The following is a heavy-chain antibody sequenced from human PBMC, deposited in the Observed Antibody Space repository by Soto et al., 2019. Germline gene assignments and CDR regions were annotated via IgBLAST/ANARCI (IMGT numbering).Heavy chain of an antibody. J-gene: IGHJ3*02. Sequence: ASVKVSCKASGGTFSSYAISWVRQAPGQGLEWMGGIIPIFGTANYAQKFQGRVTITADESTSTAYMELSSLRSEDTAVYYCAREPHGIVVVVAATPSAFDIWGQGTMVTVSS. V-gene: IGHV1-69*13. CDR3: AREPHGIVVVVAATPSAFDI. D-gene: IGHD2-15*01. CDR1: GGTFSSYA. CDR2: IIPIFGTA.